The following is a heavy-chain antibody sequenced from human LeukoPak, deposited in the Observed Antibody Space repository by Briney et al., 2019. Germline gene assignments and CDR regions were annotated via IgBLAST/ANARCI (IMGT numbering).Heavy chain of an antibody. CDR2: ISSSSSTI. J-gene: IGHJ3*02. Sequence: GGSLRLSCAASGFTFSSYSMNWVRQAPGKGLEWVSYISSSSSTIYYADSVKGRFTISRDNAKNSLYLQMNSLRAEDTAVYYCARGRSYPGDAFDIWGQGTMVTVSS. CDR1: GFTFSSYS. CDR3: ARGRSYPGDAFDI. D-gene: IGHD1-26*01. V-gene: IGHV3-48*01.